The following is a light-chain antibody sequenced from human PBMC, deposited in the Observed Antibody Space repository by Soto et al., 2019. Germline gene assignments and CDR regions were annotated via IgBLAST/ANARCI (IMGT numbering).Light chain of an antibody. CDR3: AAWDDSLSGFYV. Sequence: QSVLTQPPSASGNPGQRVTISCSGSSSNIGSNYVYWYQQLPGTAPKLLIYRNNQRPSGVPDRFSGPKSGTSASLAISGLRSEDEADYYCAAWDDSLSGFYVFGTGTKLTVL. V-gene: IGLV1-47*01. CDR1: SSNIGSNY. CDR2: RNN. J-gene: IGLJ1*01.